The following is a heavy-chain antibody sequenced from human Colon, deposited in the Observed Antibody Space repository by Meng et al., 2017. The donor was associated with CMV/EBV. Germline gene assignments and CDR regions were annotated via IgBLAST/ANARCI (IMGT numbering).Heavy chain of an antibody. CDR1: GYTLSELS. D-gene: IGHD4-11*01. V-gene: IGHV1-24*01. Sequence: ASVKVSCKVSGYTLSELSRHWVRQAPGKGLEWMGGFDPQHGETIYAQKFQGRVTMTDDTSTNTAYMELSSLTSDDTAIYYCLTGTYSNHDYYGMDVWGQGTTVIVSS. CDR3: LTGTYSNHDYYGMDV. CDR2: FDPQHGET. J-gene: IGHJ6*02.